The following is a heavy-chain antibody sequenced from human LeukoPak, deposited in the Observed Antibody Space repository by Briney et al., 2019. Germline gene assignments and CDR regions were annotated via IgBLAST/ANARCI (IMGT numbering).Heavy chain of an antibody. J-gene: IGHJ6*03. D-gene: IGHD3-3*01. CDR2: INHSGST. V-gene: IGHV4-34*01. Sequence: SETLSLTCAVYGGSFSGYYWSWIRQPPGKGLEWIGEINHSGSTNYNPSLKSRVTISVDTSKNQFSLKLSSVTAADTAVYYCARVAYDFWSGLNYDYYYYMDVWGKGTTVTVSS. CDR1: GGSFSGYY. CDR3: ARVAYDFWSGLNYDYYYYMDV.